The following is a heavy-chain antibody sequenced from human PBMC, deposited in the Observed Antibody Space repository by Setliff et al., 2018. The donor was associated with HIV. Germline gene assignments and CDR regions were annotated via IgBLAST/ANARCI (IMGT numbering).Heavy chain of an antibody. CDR1: DFTLNSAR. CDR2: IKTRAEGDIT. J-gene: IGHJ4*02. D-gene: IGHD5-18*01. V-gene: IGHV3-15*07. CDR3: STPGLEAPSYAYLPY. Sequence: PGGSLRLSCAASDFTLNSARINWVRQVPGKGLQWVGRIKTRAEGDITDYAALVMGRFPISRDDFGDVVYLHLSSLRSDDTAIYFCSTPGLEAPSYAYLPYWGQGILVTVSS.